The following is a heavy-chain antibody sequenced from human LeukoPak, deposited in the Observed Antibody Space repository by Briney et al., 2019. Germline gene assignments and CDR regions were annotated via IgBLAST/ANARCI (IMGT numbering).Heavy chain of an antibody. CDR2: IRFDGSNI. CDR3: VRDGVGATTYFGYFDH. V-gene: IGHV3-33*01. D-gene: IGHD1-26*01. Sequence: GGSLRLSCAASGISYSAHGMHWVRQAPGKGLEWVAIIRFDGSNIHYADSVKGRFTISRDNSKNTLYLQMNSLRAEDTAVYYCVRDGVGATTYFGYFDHWGQGNLVTVSS. CDR1: GISYSAHG. J-gene: IGHJ4*02.